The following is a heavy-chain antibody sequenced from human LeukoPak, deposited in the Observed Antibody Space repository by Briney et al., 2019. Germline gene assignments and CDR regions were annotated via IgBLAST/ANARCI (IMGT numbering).Heavy chain of an antibody. CDR1: GFTFSSYS. CDR3: ARALGGPTSAFDI. CDR2: ISSSSSYI. V-gene: IGHV3-21*01. J-gene: IGHJ3*02. Sequence: KPGGSLRLSCAASGFTFSSYSMNWVRQAPGKGLEWVSSISSSSSYIYYADSVKGRFTISRDNAKNSLYLQMNSLRAEDTAVYYCARALGGPTSAFDIWGQGTMVTVSS. D-gene: IGHD3-16*01.